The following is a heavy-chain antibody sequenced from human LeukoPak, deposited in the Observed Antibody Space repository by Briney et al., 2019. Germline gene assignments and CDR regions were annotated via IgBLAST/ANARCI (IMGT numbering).Heavy chain of an antibody. D-gene: IGHD6-19*01. CDR2: ISGSGGST. Sequence: GGSLRLSCAASGFTFSSYAMSWVRQAPGKGLEWVSAISGSGGSTYYADSVKGRFSISRGNSKNTLYLQMNSLRAEDTAVYYCAKDMSRIAVAVYFXXWGQGTLVTVX. CDR1: GFTFSSYA. J-gene: IGHJ4*02. V-gene: IGHV3-23*01. CDR3: AKDMSRIAVAVYFXX.